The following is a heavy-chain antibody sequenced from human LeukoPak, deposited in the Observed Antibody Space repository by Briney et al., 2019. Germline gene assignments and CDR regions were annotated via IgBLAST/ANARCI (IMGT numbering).Heavy chain of an antibody. CDR3: ARVSVVYGMDV. V-gene: IGHV4-59*01. CDR1: GGSIVRVH. Sequence: SETLSLTCSVSGGSIVRVHWGCIRQPPGKGLEWIGYMYYTGSTNYNPSLKSRVTILLATSKNQFSLKLSSVTAADTAVYYCARVSVVYGMDVWGRGTTVTVSS. J-gene: IGHJ6*02. CDR2: MYYTGST.